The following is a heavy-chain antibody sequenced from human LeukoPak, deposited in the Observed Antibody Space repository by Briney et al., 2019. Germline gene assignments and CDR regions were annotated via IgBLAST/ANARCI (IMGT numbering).Heavy chain of an antibody. D-gene: IGHD6-13*01. J-gene: IGHJ4*02. V-gene: IGHV3-23*01. CDR3: AKTRPLDSSSWSHGDY. CDR2: ISGSGDST. CDR1: GFTFSSYA. Sequence: GGSLGLSCAASGFTFSSYAMSWVRQAPGKGLEWVSAISGSGDSTYYGDSVKGRFTISRDNSKNTLYLQMNSLRAEDTAVYYCAKTRPLDSSSWSHGDYWGQGTLVTVSS.